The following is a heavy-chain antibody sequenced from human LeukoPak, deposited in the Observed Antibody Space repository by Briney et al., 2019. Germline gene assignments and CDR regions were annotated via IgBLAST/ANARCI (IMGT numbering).Heavy chain of an antibody. CDR1: GGSISSYY. CDR3: ARRMPAGMVDY. D-gene: IGHD6-19*01. J-gene: IGHJ4*02. V-gene: IGHV4-59*01. Sequence: SETLSLTRTVSGGSISSYYWSWIRQPPGKGLEWIGYIYYSGSTNYNPSLKSRVSISVDTSKNQFSLKLGSVTAADTAVYYCARRMPAGMVDYWGQGTLVTVSS. CDR2: IYYSGST.